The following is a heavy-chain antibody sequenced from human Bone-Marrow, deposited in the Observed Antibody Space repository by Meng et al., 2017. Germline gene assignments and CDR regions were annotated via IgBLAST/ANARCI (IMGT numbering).Heavy chain of an antibody. Sequence: SVKVSCKASGGTFSSYTISWVRQAPGQGLEWMGRIIPILGIANYAQKFQGRVTITADKSTSTAYMELSGLRSDDTAVYYCARDEDISAAGYLLGDFWGQGTLVTVSS. CDR1: GGTFSSYT. CDR2: IIPILGIA. V-gene: IGHV1-69*04. D-gene: IGHD6-13*01. CDR3: ARDEDISAAGYLLGDF. J-gene: IGHJ4*02.